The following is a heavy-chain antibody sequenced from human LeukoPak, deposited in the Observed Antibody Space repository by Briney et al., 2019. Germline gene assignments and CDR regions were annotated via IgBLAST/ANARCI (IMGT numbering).Heavy chain of an antibody. CDR3: ARVRGAGLDY. V-gene: IGHV1-8*01. Sequence: GASVKASCKASGYTFTTYDIHWVRQAPGQGLEWMGWMIPIGGKTGYAQKFQGRVTMTWNTAISTAYMELNSLRSDDTAVYFCARVRGAGLDYWGQGTLVTVSS. J-gene: IGHJ4*02. D-gene: IGHD3-10*01. CDR1: GYTFTTYD. CDR2: MIPIGGKT.